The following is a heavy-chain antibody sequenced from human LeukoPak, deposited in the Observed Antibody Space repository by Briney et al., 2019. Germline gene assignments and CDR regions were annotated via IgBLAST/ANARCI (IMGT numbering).Heavy chain of an antibody. J-gene: IGHJ3*02. V-gene: IGHV5-51*01. Sequence: GESLKISCKGSGYSFTSYWIGWVRQMLGKGLEWMGIIYPGDSDTRYSPSFQGQVTISADKSISTAYLQWSSLKASDTAMYYCARSITGSYDSSGYYPGAFDIWGQGTMVTVSS. CDR2: IYPGDSDT. CDR3: ARSITGSYDSSGYYPGAFDI. D-gene: IGHD3-22*01. CDR1: GYSFTSYW.